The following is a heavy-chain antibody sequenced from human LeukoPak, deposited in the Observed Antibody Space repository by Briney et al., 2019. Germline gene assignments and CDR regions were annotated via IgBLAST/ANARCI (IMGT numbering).Heavy chain of an antibody. CDR2: IYYSGST. CDR3: ARHLRNNWFDP. Sequence: SETLSLTCTVSGGSFRSYYWTWIRQPPGKGLEWIAYIYYSGSTNYNPSLKSRVTISVDTSKNQFSLKLTSVTAADTAVYYCARHLRNNWFDPWGQGTLVTVSS. CDR1: GGSFRSYY. J-gene: IGHJ5*02. V-gene: IGHV4-59*08.